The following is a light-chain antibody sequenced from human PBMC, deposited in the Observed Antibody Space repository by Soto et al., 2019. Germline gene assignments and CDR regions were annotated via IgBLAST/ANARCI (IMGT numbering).Light chain of an antibody. V-gene: IGLV1-47*02. J-gene: IGLJ3*02. Sequence: QSVLTQPPSASGTPGQRVTISCSGSSSNIGTIYVYWYQHLPGTAPKLLIYSNNQRPSGVPDRFSGSKSGTSASLAITGLQAEDEADYYCQSYDSSLSGSGVFGGGTKVTVL. CDR2: SNN. CDR3: QSYDSSLSGSGV. CDR1: SSNIGTIY.